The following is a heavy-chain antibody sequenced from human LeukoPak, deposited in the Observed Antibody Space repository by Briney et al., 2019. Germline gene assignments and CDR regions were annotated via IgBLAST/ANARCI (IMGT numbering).Heavy chain of an antibody. D-gene: IGHD5-18*01. CDR3: ASSSGYSYGYEYDY. CDR2: IYTSGST. Sequence: SETLSLTCTVSGGSISSGSYYWSWIRQPAGKGLEWIGRIYTSGSTNYNPSLRSRVTISVDTSKNHFSLKLSSVTAADTAVYYCASSSGYSYGYEYDYWGQGTLVTVSS. V-gene: IGHV4-61*02. J-gene: IGHJ4*02. CDR1: GGSISSGSYY.